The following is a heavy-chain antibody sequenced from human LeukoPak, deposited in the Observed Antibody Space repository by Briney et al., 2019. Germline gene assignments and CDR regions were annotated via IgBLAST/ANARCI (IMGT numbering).Heavy chain of an antibody. CDR2: ISGSGDYT. CDR3: AKRGIAAAASFDY. D-gene: IGHD6-13*01. CDR1: GFTFSTYA. Sequence: GGSLRLSCAASGFTFSTYAMSWVRQAPGKGLEWVSTISGSGDYTFYADSVKGRFTISRDNSKNTLYLQMNSLRADDTAVYHCAKRGIAAAASFDYWGQGTLVTVSS. J-gene: IGHJ4*02. V-gene: IGHV3-23*01.